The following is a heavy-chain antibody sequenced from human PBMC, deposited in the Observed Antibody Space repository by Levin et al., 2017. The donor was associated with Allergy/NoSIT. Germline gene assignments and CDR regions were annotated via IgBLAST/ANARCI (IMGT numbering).Heavy chain of an antibody. CDR1: GGSIGTHY. V-gene: IGHV4-59*08. Sequence: PSETLSLTCTVSGGSIGTHYWSWIRQPPGEGLEWLGYINYSGSTNYNPSLKSRVTISVDTSKNQFSLKLSSVTAADTAVYFCARRSPAASGALDFWGQGTLVTVSS. CDR3: ARRSPAASGALDF. CDR2: INYSGST. D-gene: IGHD6-13*01. J-gene: IGHJ4*02.